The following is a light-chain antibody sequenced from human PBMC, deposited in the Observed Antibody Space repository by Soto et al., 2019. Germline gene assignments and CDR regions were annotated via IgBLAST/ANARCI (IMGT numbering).Light chain of an antibody. J-gene: IGKJ4*01. CDR3: HQRAGWPPT. V-gene: IGKV3-11*01. CDR1: QSVNNF. CDR2: DAS. Sequence: EIVLTQSPGTLSLSPGERATLSCRASQSVNNFVAWYQQKPGQAPSLLISDASNRATGIPDRFSGSGSGKDFTLTINSLEPEDFAVYFCHQRAGWPPTFGGGTKVDIK.